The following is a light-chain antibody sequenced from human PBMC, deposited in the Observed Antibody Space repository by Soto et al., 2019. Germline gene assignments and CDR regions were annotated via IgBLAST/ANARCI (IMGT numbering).Light chain of an antibody. CDR3: QHYGSSLIT. CDR2: GAS. CDR1: QSVSSSY. Sequence: IVLTQSPGTLSLSPGERATLSCRASQSVSSSYFAWDQQKPGQAPRLLIYGASSRATGIPDRFSDSGSGTAFTLTISRMEPEDCAVYYCQHYGSSLITSGQGTRMAFK. V-gene: IGKV3-20*01. J-gene: IGKJ5*01.